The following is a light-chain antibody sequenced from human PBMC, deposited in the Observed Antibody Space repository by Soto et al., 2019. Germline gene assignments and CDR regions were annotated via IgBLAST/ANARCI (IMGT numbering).Light chain of an antibody. CDR1: AGAVTSDNY. V-gene: IGLV7-43*01. CDR3: LIYYGGTAV. CDR2: HTS. J-gene: IGLJ2*01. Sequence: QAVVTQEPSLTVSPGGTVTLTCASTAGAVTSDNYANWFQQKPGQAPRSLIYHTSSKHSWAPARFSGSVLGDKAALTLSGAQPEDEAEYYCLIYYGGTAVFGGGTQLTVL.